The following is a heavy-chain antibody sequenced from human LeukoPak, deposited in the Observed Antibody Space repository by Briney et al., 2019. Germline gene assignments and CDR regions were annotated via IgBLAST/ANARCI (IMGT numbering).Heavy chain of an antibody. J-gene: IGHJ5*02. CDR2: INHSGST. CDR3: ARESEGGLDHSNYGWFDP. CDR1: GGSFSGYY. Sequence: PSEILSLTCAVYGGSFSGYYWSWIRQPPGKGLEWIGEINHSGSTNYNPSLKSRVTISVDTSKNQFSLKLSSVTAADTAVYYCARESEGGLDHSNYGWFDPWGQGTLVTVSS. V-gene: IGHV4-34*01. D-gene: IGHD4-11*01.